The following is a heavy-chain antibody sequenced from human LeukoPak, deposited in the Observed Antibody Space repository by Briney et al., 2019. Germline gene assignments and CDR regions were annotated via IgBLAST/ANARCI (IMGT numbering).Heavy chain of an antibody. CDR1: GLTFSTAG. CDR2: ISYDGNNK. V-gene: IGHV3-30*18. Sequence: GGSLRLSCAASGLTFSTAGMQRVRQAPGKGLEWVAVISYDGNNKYYADSVKGRFTISRDNSKKMLYLQMNSLRAEDTAVYSCAKGRSGIYDAFDIWGQGTMVTVSS. CDR3: AKGRSGIYDAFDI. D-gene: IGHD3-10*01. J-gene: IGHJ3*02.